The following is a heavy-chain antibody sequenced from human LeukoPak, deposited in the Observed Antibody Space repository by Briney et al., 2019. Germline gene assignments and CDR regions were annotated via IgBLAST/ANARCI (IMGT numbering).Heavy chain of an antibody. CDR1: GFTFSSFA. Sequence: AGGSLRLSCAASGFTFSSFAMSWVRQAPGKGLEWVSAISDSGGSTYYADSVKGRFTLSRDNSKSTLYLQMNSLRAEDTAVYYCAKAEGSGNQPFDYWGQGTLVTVSS. CDR2: ISDSGGST. D-gene: IGHD3-10*01. CDR3: AKAEGSGNQPFDY. V-gene: IGHV3-23*01. J-gene: IGHJ4*02.